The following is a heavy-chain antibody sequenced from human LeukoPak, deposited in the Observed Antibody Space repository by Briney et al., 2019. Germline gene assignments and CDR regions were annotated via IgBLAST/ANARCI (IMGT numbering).Heavy chain of an antibody. Sequence: SVKVSCKASGGTFSSYAISWVRQAPGQGLEWMGRIIPILGIANYAQKFQGRVTITADKSTSTAYMELSSLRSEDTAVYYCASRCSTISCPFDYWGQGTLVTVSS. V-gene: IGHV1-69*04. CDR3: ASRCSTISCPFDY. CDR1: GGTFSSYA. J-gene: IGHJ4*02. CDR2: IIPILGIA. D-gene: IGHD2-2*01.